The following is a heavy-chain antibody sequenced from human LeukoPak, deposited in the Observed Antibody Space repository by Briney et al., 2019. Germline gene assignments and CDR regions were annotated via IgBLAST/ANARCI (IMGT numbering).Heavy chain of an antibody. J-gene: IGHJ4*02. CDR1: GGSFSGYY. CDR3: ARDGSKSFDY. V-gene: IGHV4-34*01. Sequence: PSETLSLTCAVYGGSFSGYYWSWIRQPPGKGLEWIGEINHSGSTNYNPSLKSRVTISVDTSKNQFSLKLSSVTAADTAVYYCARDGSKSFDYWGQGTLVTVSS. CDR2: INHSGST. D-gene: IGHD1-26*01.